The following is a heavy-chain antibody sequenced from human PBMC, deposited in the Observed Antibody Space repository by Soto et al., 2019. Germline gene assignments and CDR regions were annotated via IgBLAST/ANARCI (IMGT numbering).Heavy chain of an antibody. CDR3: ARARGYSGYEDYYYYYGMDV. J-gene: IGHJ6*02. D-gene: IGHD5-12*01. CDR1: GYSFTGYY. V-gene: IGHV1-2*04. Sequence: ASVKVSCKASGYSFTGYYMHWVRQAPRQGLEWMGWINPNSGGTNYAQKFQGWVTMTRDTSISTAYMELSRLRSDDTAVYYCARARGYSGYEDYYYYYGMDVWGQGTTVTVSS. CDR2: INPNSGGT.